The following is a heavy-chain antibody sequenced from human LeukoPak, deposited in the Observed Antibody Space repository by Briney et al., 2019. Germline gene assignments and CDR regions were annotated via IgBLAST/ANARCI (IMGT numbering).Heavy chain of an antibody. CDR3: ARDRANSGWSPMFFDY. CDR2: INPKSGGT. Sequence: ASVKVSCKASGYTFTDYYIHWVRQAPGQGLEWMGWINPKSGGTNFAQKFQGGLTMTRDTSISTAYMELSSLRSDDTAVYFCARDRANSGWSPMFFDYWGQGTLVTVSS. CDR1: GYTFTDYY. D-gene: IGHD6-19*01. J-gene: IGHJ4*02. V-gene: IGHV1-2*02.